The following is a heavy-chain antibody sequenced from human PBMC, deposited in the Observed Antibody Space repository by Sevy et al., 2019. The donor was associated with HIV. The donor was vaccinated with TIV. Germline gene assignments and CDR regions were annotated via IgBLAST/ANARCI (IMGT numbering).Heavy chain of an antibody. CDR3: AKAPNPLLWFGESLDY. CDR1: GFTFSSYA. CDR2: ISGSGGIT. V-gene: IGHV3-23*01. J-gene: IGHJ4*02. Sequence: GGSLRLSCAASGFTFSSYAMSWVRQAPGKGLEWVSAISGSGGITYYADSVKGRFTISRDNSKNTLYLQMNSLRAEDTAVYYCAKAPNPLLWFGESLDYWGQGTLVTVSS. D-gene: IGHD3-10*01.